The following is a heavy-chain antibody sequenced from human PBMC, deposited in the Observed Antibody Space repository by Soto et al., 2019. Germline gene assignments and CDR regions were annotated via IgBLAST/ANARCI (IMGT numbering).Heavy chain of an antibody. V-gene: IGHV3-30-3*01. Sequence: SCAASGFTFSSYAMHWVRQAPGKGLEWVAVISYDGSNKYYADSVKGRFTISRDNSKNTLYLQMNSLRAEDTAVYYCARDRSGYSSGLFDYWGQGTLVTVSS. D-gene: IGHD6-19*01. CDR1: GFTFSSYA. CDR3: ARDRSGYSSGLFDY. J-gene: IGHJ4*02. CDR2: ISYDGSNK.